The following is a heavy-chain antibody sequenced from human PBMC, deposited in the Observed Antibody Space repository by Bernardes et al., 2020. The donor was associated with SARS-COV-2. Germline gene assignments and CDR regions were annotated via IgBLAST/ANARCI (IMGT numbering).Heavy chain of an antibody. CDR2: VYYSGST. Sequence: SETLSLTCAVYDYPISSPFYWAWIRQPPGKGLEWIGTVYYSGSTYYNPSLKSRVSISVEMSENRFSLKLSSLSATDTAVYYCAGDSHAMTRNDHWGQGILVTVSS. V-gene: IGHV4-38-2*02. J-gene: IGHJ5*02. D-gene: IGHD2-2*01. CDR3: AGDSHAMTRNDH. CDR1: DYPISSPFY.